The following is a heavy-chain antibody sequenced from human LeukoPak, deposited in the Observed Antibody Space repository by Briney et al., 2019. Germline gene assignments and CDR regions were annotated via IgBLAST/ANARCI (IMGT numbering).Heavy chain of an antibody. Sequence: SETLSLTCTVSGGSISSYYWSWIRQPPGKGLEWIGYFYYSGSTNYNPSLKSRVTISVDTSKNQFSLKLSSVTAADTAVYYCAQLVLGGGHFGLLSHWGQGTLVTVSS. V-gene: IGHV4-59*01. CDR2: FYYSGST. CDR3: AQLVLGGGHFGLLSH. J-gene: IGHJ4*02. CDR1: GGSISSYY. D-gene: IGHD6-13*01.